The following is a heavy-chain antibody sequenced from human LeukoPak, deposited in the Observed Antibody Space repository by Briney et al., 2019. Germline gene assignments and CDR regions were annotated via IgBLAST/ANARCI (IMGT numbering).Heavy chain of an antibody. CDR2: INTNTGNP. V-gene: IGHV7-4-1*02. CDR3: ARDERSWYYDILTGPHAFDI. D-gene: IGHD3-9*01. CDR1: GYTFTSYA. Sequence: ASVKVSCKASGYTFTSYAMNWVRQAPGQGLEWMGWINTNTGNPTYAQGFTGRFVFSLDTSVSTAYLQISSLKAEDTAVYYCARDERSWYYDILTGPHAFDIWGQGTMVTVSS. J-gene: IGHJ3*02.